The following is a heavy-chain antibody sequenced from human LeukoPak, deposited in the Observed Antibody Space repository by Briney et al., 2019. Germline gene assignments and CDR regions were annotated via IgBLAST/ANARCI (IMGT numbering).Heavy chain of an antibody. CDR3: ARAYGRGAFDI. D-gene: IGHD3-10*02. V-gene: IGHV3-48*04. J-gene: IGHJ3*02. Sequence: PGGSLRLSCVASEFTFSSYNMNWVRQAPGKGLEWVSYISSSSSTIYYADSVKGRFTISRDNAKNSLYLQMNSLRAEDTAVYYCARAYGRGAFDIWGQGTMVTVSS. CDR1: EFTFSSYN. CDR2: ISSSSSTI.